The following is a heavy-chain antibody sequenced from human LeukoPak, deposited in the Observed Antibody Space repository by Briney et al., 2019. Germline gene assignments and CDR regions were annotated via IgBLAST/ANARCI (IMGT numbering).Heavy chain of an antibody. CDR1: GGSFRGYY. D-gene: IGHD3-16*01. CDR3: ARARGGIYFDY. V-gene: IGHV4-34*01. J-gene: IGHJ4*02. CDR2: INHSGST. Sequence: SETLSLTCAVYGGSFRGYYWSWIRQPPGKGLEWIGEINHSGSTNYNPSLKSRVTISVDTSKNQFSLKLSSVTAADTAVYYCARARGGIYFDYWGQGTLVTVSS.